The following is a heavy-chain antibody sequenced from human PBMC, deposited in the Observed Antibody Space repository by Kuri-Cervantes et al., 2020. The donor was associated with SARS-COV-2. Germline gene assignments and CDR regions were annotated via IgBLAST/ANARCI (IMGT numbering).Heavy chain of an antibody. CDR1: GFTFSSYA. J-gene: IGHJ4*02. D-gene: IGHD1-26*01. V-gene: IGHV3-30-3*01. CDR2: ISYDGSNK. Sequence: GGSLRLSCAASGFTFSSYAMHWDRQAPGKGLEWVAVISYDGSNKYYADSVKGRFTISRDNSKNTLYLQMNSLRAEDTAVYYCARPYSGSYMGYFDYWGQGTLVTVSS. CDR3: ARPYSGSYMGYFDY.